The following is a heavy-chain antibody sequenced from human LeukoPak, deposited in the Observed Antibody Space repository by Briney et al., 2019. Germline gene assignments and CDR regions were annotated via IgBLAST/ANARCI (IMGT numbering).Heavy chain of an antibody. D-gene: IGHD3-10*01. Sequence: SETLSLTCTVSGGSISSYYWSWIRQPPGKGLEWIGYIYYSGSTNYNPSLKSRVTISVDTSKNQFSLKLSFVTAADTAVYYCARTFYYGSVQAFDIWGQGTMVTVSS. CDR2: IYYSGST. J-gene: IGHJ3*02. CDR1: GGSISSYY. V-gene: IGHV4-59*08. CDR3: ARTFYYGSVQAFDI.